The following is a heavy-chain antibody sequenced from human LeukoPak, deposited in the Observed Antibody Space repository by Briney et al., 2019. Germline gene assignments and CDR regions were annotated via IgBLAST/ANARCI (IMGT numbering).Heavy chain of an antibody. CDR2: ISAYNGNT. CDR1: GYTFTSYG. Sequence: ASVKVSCKASGYTFTSYGISWVRQAPGQGLERMGWISAYNGNTNYAQKLQGRVTMTTDTSTSTAYMELRSLRSDDTAVYYCARDGRRYSYAQSSYYGMDVWGQGTTVTVSS. J-gene: IGHJ6*02. V-gene: IGHV1-18*01. D-gene: IGHD5-18*01. CDR3: ARDGRRYSYAQSSYYGMDV.